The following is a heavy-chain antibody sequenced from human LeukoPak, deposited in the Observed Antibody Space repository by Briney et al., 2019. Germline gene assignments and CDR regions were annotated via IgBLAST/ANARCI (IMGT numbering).Heavy chain of an antibody. V-gene: IGHV4-61*02. CDR2: IYTSGST. CDR3: AREERGYSGYKNWFDP. D-gene: IGHD5-12*01. J-gene: IGHJ5*02. Sequence: PSETLSLTCTVSGGSISSGSYYWSWIRQPAGKGLEWIGRIYTSGSTNYNPSLKSRVTISVDTSKNQFSLKLSSVTAADTAVYYCAREERGYSGYKNWFDPWGQGTLVTVSS. CDR1: GGSISSGSYY.